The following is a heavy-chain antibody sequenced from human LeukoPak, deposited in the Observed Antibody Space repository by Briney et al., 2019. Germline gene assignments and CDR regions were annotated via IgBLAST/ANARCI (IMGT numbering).Heavy chain of an antibody. V-gene: IGHV1-46*01. CDR3: ATDSRVAAFDI. J-gene: IGHJ3*02. CDR2: INPSGGST. CDR1: GYTFTSYY. Sequence: ASVKVSCKASGYTFTSYYMHWVQQAPGQGLEWMGIINPSGGSTSYAQKFQGRVTMTRATSTSTVYMALSSLRSEATAVYYCATDSRVAAFDIWGQGTMVTVSS. D-gene: IGHD3-22*01.